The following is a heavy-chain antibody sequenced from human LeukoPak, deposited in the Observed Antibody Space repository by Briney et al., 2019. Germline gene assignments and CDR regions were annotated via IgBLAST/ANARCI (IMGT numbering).Heavy chain of an antibody. D-gene: IGHD2-2*02. Sequence: ASVKVSCKASGCDFSSFDVNWVRQAPGQGPEWMGWVNPNSGNSGYAQKFQGRVTMTRNTSINTAYMELINLQSDDTAVYYCARGTPYCRSASCYNYWGQGSLVTVSS. CDR1: GCDFSSFD. J-gene: IGHJ4*02. CDR3: ARGTPYCRSASCYNY. CDR2: VNPNSGNS. V-gene: IGHV1-8*01.